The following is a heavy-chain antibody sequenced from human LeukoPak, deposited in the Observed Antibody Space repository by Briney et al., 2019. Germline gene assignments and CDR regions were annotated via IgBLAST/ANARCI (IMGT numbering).Heavy chain of an antibody. J-gene: IGHJ5*02. CDR1: GGSISSNY. CDR3: ARGGDYYDSSGLNWFDP. Sequence: SETLSLTCTVSGGSISSNYWSWIRQPPGNGLESIGYIYSSGSTNYNPSIKSRSIILVDTSTTQFSLKLNSVTAAETAVYYCARGGDYYDSSGLNWFDPWGQGALVTVSS. V-gene: IGHV4-59*01. CDR2: IYSSGST. D-gene: IGHD3-22*01.